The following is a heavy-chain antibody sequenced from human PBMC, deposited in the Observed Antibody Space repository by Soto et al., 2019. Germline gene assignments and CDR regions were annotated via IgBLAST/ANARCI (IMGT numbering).Heavy chain of an antibody. CDR2: IYWDDAK. CDR1: GFSLSTTEVG. Sequence: HITLKESGPTLVKPTQTLTLTCTFSGFSLSTTEVGVGWTRQPPGKALEWLALIYWDDAKHYSPSLKSRLTIAKDTSKNQVVLTVTNMDPVDTATYFCTHKYMGFGEPIGYWGPGTLVTVSS. J-gene: IGHJ4*02. V-gene: IGHV2-5*02. CDR3: THKYMGFGEPIGY. D-gene: IGHD3-10*01.